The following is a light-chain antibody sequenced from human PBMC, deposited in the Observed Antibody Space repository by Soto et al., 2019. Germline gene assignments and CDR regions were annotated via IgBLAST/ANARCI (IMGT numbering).Light chain of an antibody. V-gene: IGKV3D-15*01. CDR2: DAA. CDR1: QSLGTN. J-gene: IGKJ1*01. CDR3: QQYNNWPRT. Sequence: EIVLTQSPATLSVSPGERATLSCRASQSLGTNLAWYQQRPGLAPRLLIYDAATRATGIPARFSGSGSGTEFTLTISSLQSEDFAAYYCQQYNNWPRTFDQGTMVEIK.